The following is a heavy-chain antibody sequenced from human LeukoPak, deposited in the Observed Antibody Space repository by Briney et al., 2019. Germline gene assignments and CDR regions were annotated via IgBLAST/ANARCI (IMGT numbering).Heavy chain of an antibody. D-gene: IGHD5-12*01. CDR2: ISSDGVNK. CDR3: VRTSGATWMEFDT. V-gene: IGHV3-30*03. J-gene: IGHJ5*02. CDR1: GFTFSSYG. Sequence: PGGSLRLSCAASGFTFSSYGMHWVRQAPGKGLEWVAVISSDGVNKYSADSVKGRFTISRDNSRNTLYLQMNSLRAEDTAVNFCVRTSGATWMEFDTWGQGTLVTVSS.